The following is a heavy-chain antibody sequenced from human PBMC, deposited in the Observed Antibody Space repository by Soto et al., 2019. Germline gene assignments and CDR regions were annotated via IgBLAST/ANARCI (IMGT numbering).Heavy chain of an antibody. CDR2: INPSGGST. CDR3: ARIRDIVVVPAAMPGWFDP. CDR1: GYTFTSYY. J-gene: IGHJ5*02. Sequence: QVQLVQSGAEVKKPGASVKVSCKASGYTFTSYYMHWVRQAPGQGLEWMGIINPSGGSTSYAQKFQGRVTMTRDTSTSTVYMELSSLRSEDTAVYYCARIRDIVVVPAAMPGWFDPWGQGTLVTVSS. V-gene: IGHV1-46*01. D-gene: IGHD2-2*01.